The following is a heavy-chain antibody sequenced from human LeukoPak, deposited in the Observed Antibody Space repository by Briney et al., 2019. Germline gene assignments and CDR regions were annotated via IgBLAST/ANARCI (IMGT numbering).Heavy chain of an antibody. Sequence: PSETLSLTCAVYGGSFSGSYWTWIRQPPGKGLEWIGEINHSGSTNYNPSLKSRVTISLDTSKNQFSLRLSSVTAADTAVYYCARVMATVTTFKTYSHRMDVRGQGTTVTVSS. D-gene: IGHD4-17*01. J-gene: IGHJ6*02. CDR1: GGSFSGSY. CDR2: INHSGST. CDR3: ARVMATVTTFKTYSHRMDV. V-gene: IGHV4-34*01.